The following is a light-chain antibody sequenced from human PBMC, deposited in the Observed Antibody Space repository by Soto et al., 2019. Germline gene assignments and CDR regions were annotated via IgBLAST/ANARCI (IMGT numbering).Light chain of an antibody. V-gene: IGLV1-44*01. CDR3: AAWDDSLNGVV. CDR1: SSNIGANT. J-gene: IGLJ2*01. CDR2: NNV. Sequence: QSVLTQPPSASGTPGQRVTLSCSGSSSNIGANTVAWYQHLPGTAPSLLIYNNVQRPSGVPDRFSGSKSGTSASLDISGLQAEDEADFYCAAWDDSLNGVVFGGGTKLTVL.